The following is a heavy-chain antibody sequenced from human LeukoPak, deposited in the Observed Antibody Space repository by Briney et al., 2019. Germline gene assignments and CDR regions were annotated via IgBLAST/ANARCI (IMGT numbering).Heavy chain of an antibody. CDR1: GGSISSYY. Sequence: SETLSLTCTVSGGSISSYYWSWIRQPPGKGLEWIGYIYYSGSTNYNPSLKSRVTISVNTSKNQFSLKLSSVTAADTAVYYCARDTYYYGVDVWGQGTTVTVSS. CDR2: IYYSGST. J-gene: IGHJ6*02. V-gene: IGHV4-59*01. CDR3: ARDTYYYGVDV.